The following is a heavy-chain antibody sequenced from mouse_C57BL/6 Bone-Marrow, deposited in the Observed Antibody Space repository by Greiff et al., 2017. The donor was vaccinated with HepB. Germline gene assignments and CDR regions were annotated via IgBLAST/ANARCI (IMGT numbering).Heavy chain of an antibody. V-gene: IGHV1-69*01. CDR2: IDPSDSYT. CDR3: AREGGDGYYVGNFDY. D-gene: IGHD2-3*01. CDR1: GYTFTSYW. J-gene: IGHJ2*01. Sequence: QVQLQQSGAELVMPGASVKLSCKASGYTFTSYWMHWVKQRPGQGLEWIGEIDPSDSYTNYNQKFKGKSTLTVDKSSSTAYMQLSSLTSEDSAVYYCAREGGDGYYVGNFDYWGQGTTLTVSS.